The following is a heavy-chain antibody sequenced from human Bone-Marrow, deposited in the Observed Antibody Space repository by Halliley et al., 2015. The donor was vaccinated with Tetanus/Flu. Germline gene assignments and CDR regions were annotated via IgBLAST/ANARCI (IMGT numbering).Heavy chain of an antibody. D-gene: IGHD1-1*01. J-gene: IGHJ3*02. CDR3: ARDRPFPRDAYNYRTTDAFDI. V-gene: IGHV1-18*04. Sequence: QLVQSGAEVKKPGASVKVSCKASGYTFISYGISWVRQAPGQGLEWMGWISGYNGHTNYAQKLQGRVSMTTDTSTSTAYMELRSLRTDDTAVYYCARDRPFPRDAYNYRTTDAFDIWGQGTLVAVSS. CDR2: ISGYNGHT. CDR1: GYTFISYG.